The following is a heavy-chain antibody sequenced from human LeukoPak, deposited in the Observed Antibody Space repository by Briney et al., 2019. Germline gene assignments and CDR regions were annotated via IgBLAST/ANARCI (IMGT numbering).Heavy chain of an antibody. J-gene: IGHJ4*02. V-gene: IGHV3-30-3*01. Sequence: AGGSLRLSCAASGFTFSSYAMHWVRQAPGKGLEWVTIISYDGSNKYYADSVKGRFTISRDNSKNTLYLQMNSLRAEDTAVHYCARGQGDSSAGLDYWGQGTLVTVSS. CDR2: ISYDGSNK. CDR1: GFTFSSYA. CDR3: ARGQGDSSAGLDY. D-gene: IGHD3-22*01.